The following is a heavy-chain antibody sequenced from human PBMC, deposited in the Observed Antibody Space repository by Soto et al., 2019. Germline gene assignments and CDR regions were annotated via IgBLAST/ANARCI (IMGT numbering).Heavy chain of an antibody. CDR3: ARVRCSSTSCYTGWFDP. J-gene: IGHJ5*02. CDR1: GFTFSSYS. V-gene: IGHV3-21*01. CDR2: ISSSSSYI. D-gene: IGHD2-2*02. Sequence: EVQLVESGGGLVKPGGSLRLSCAASGFTFSSYSMNWVRQAPGKGLEWVSSISSSSSYIYYADSVKVRFTISRDNAKNSLFLQMNSLRAEDTAVYYCARVRCSSTSCYTGWFDPWGQGTLVTVSS.